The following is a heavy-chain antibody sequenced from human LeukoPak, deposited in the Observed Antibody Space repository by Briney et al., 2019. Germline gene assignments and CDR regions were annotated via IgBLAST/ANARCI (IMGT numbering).Heavy chain of an antibody. CDR2: MNWNGGST. J-gene: IGHJ3*02. D-gene: IGHD3-22*01. CDR1: GFTFDNYG. V-gene: IGHV3-20*04. Sequence: GGSLRLSCAASGFTFDNYGMSWVRQAPGKGLEWVSGMNWNGGSTGYADSVKGRFTISRDNAKNSLYLQMNSLRAEDTALYYCARIDTYYYDSSGYYSAFDIWGQGTIVTVSS. CDR3: ARIDTYYYDSSGYYSAFDI.